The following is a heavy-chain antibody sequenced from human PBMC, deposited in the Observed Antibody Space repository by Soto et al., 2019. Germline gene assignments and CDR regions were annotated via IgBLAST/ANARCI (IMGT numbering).Heavy chain of an antibody. CDR2: VSFDGEVT. CDR1: GFTFNSLS. J-gene: IGHJ4*02. CDR3: AREPYGDSQYFDY. Sequence: PGGSLRLSCTGSGFTFNSLSLHWVRQGPDKGLEWVAVVSFDGEVTYYADSVKGRFTFSRDNSKNTIYLLANSLRAEDTAVYYCAREPYGDSQYFDYWGQGTPVTVSS. D-gene: IGHD2-21*02. V-gene: IGHV3-30*04.